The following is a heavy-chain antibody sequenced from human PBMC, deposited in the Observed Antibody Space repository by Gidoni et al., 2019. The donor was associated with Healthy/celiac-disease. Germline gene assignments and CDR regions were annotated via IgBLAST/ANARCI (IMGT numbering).Heavy chain of an antibody. D-gene: IGHD1-26*01. CDR3: ARVRWELLDFYFDY. V-gene: IGHV1-2*02. CDR1: GYTFTGYY. CDR2: INPNSGGT. Sequence: QVQLVQSGAEVKKPGASVKVSCKASGYTFTGYYMHWVRQAPGQGLEWMGWINPNSGGTNYAQKVQGRVTMTRDTSISTAYMELSRLRSDDTAVYYCARVRWELLDFYFDYWGQGTLVTVSS. J-gene: IGHJ4*02.